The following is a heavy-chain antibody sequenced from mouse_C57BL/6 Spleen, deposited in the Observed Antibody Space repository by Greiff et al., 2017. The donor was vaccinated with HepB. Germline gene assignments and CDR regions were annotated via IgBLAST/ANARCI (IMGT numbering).Heavy chain of an antibody. J-gene: IGHJ3*01. CDR2: LDPETGGT. V-gene: IGHV1-15*01. D-gene: IGHD1-1*01. CDR1: GYTFTDYE. CDR3: TSKSLLLRTWFAY. Sequence: QVQLKQSGAELVRPGASVTLSCKASGYTFTDYEMHWVKQTPVHGLEWIGALDPETGGTAYNQKFKGKAILTADKSSSTAYMELRSLTSEDSAVYYCTSKSLLLRTWFAYWGQGTLVTVSA.